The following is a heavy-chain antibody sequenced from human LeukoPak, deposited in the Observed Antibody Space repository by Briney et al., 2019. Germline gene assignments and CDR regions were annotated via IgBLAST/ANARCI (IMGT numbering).Heavy chain of an antibody. J-gene: IGHJ4*02. V-gene: IGHV3-20*04. CDR1: GFTFDEYG. D-gene: IGHD3-22*01. CDR2: IDWNGGST. Sequence: PGGSLGLSCAASGFTFDEYGMSWVRQTPGKGLEWVSGIDWNGGSTGYADSVKGRFTISRNNAKNFLYLQMNSLRAEDTALYYCARRAMIVVAPPAVDYWGQGTLVSASS. CDR3: ARRAMIVVAPPAVDY.